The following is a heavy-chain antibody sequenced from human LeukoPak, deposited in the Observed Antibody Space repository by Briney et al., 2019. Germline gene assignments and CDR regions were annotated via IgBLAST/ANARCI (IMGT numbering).Heavy chain of an antibody. CDR1: GYTFTGYY. CDR2: INPNNGGT. Sequence: ASVKVSCKASGYTFTGYYIHWVRQAPGQGLEWMGRINPNNGGTNYAQKFQGRVTMTRDTSISTAYMDLSGLRSDDTAVYYCARVGYDSSGRNAFDIWGQGTMVTVSS. V-gene: IGHV1-2*06. CDR3: ARVGYDSSGRNAFDI. J-gene: IGHJ3*02. D-gene: IGHD3-22*01.